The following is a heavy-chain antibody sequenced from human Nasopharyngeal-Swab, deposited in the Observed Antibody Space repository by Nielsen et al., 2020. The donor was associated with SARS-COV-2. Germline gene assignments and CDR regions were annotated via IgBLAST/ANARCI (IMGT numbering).Heavy chain of an antibody. CDR3: AKDPRIAVAGTAWFDP. V-gene: IGHV3-23*01. CDR1: GFTFSSYA. Sequence: ETLSLTCAASGFTFSSYAMSWVRQAPGKGLEWVSAISGSGGSTYYADSVKGRFTISRDNSKNTLYLQMNSLRAEDTAVYYCAKDPRIAVAGTAWFDPWGQGTLVTVSS. D-gene: IGHD6-19*01. J-gene: IGHJ5*02. CDR2: ISGSGGST.